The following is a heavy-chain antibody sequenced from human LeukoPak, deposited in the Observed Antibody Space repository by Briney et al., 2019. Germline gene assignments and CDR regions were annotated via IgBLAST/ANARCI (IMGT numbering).Heavy chain of an antibody. CDR1: GGSISSSSYY. J-gene: IGHJ5*02. D-gene: IGHD3-3*01. V-gene: IGHV4-39*07. CDR2: IYYSGST. CDR3: ARDPGGTLRFLEWFRFDP. Sequence: SETLSLTCTVSGGSISSSSYYWGWIRQPPGKGLEWIGSIYYSGSTYYNPSLKSRVTISVDTSKNQFSLKLSSVTAADTAGYYWARDPGGTLRFLEWFRFDPWGQGTLVTGSS.